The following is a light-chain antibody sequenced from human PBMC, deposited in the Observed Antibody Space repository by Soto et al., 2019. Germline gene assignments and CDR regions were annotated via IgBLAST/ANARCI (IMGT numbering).Light chain of an antibody. CDR3: SSYTDRNNLV. V-gene: IGLV2-8*01. J-gene: IGLJ1*01. Sequence: QSVLTQSPSASGSPGQSVTISCTGTSSDIGGYNSVSWYQQHPGKAPKVMIYDVSKRPSGVPDRFSGSKSGNTASLTVSALQAEDEADYYCSSYTDRNNLVFGTGTKVPV. CDR2: DVS. CDR1: SSDIGGYNS.